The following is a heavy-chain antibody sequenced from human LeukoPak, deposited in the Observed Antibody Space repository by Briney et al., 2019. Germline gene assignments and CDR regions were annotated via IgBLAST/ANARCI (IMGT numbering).Heavy chain of an antibody. CDR2: IIPILGIA. V-gene: IGHV1-69*04. Sequence: SVKVSCKASGGTFSSYAISWVRQAPGQGLEWMGRIIPILGIANYAQKFQGRVTITADKSTSTAYMELSGLRSEDTAVYYCARDRRSSSWYYADYWGQGTLVTVSS. D-gene: IGHD6-13*01. J-gene: IGHJ4*02. CDR1: GGTFSSYA. CDR3: ARDRRSSSWYYADY.